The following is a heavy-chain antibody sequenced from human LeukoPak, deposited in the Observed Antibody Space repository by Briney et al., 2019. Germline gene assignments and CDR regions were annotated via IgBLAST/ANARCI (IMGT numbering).Heavy chain of an antibody. D-gene: IGHD5-24*01. CDR2: ISYDGSNK. Sequence: PGGSLRLSCAASGFTFSSYGMHWVRQAPGKGLEWVAVISYDGSNKYYPDSVKGRFTISRDNSKNTLYLQMNSLRAEDTAVYYCAKDRDGYNSYYFDYWGQGTLVTVSS. CDR1: GFTFSSYG. J-gene: IGHJ4*02. V-gene: IGHV3-30*18. CDR3: AKDRDGYNSYYFDY.